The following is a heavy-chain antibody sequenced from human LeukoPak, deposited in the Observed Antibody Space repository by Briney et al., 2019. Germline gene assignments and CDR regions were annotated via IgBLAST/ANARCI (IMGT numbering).Heavy chain of an antibody. CDR1: GGSISSGDYY. CDR3: ARHPLYGDYVAGNY. V-gene: IGHV4-30-4*08. CDR2: IYYSGTT. Sequence: SQTLSLTCTVSGGSISSGDYYWSWIRQPPGKGLEKIGHIYYSGTTYYNSSLKSRVTISVDTSQNQFSLRLSSVTAADTAVYYCARHPLYGDYVAGNYWGQGTLVTVSS. J-gene: IGHJ4*02. D-gene: IGHD4-17*01.